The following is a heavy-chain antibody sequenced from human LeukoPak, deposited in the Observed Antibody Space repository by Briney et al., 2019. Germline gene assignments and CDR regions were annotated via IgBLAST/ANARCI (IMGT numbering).Heavy chain of an antibody. J-gene: IGHJ6*03. CDR2: IYVTGT. Sequence: SETLSLTCTVSGGSIGTYYWSWVRQSPGTGLEWIGYIYVTGTRYNPYLQSRVTISVDRSRNQFFLKMTSVTAAATAVYYCARHIGRGIEDMDVWGRGTKVTVYS. D-gene: IGHD6-13*01. V-gene: IGHV4-59*08. CDR1: GGSIGTYY. CDR3: ARHIGRGIEDMDV.